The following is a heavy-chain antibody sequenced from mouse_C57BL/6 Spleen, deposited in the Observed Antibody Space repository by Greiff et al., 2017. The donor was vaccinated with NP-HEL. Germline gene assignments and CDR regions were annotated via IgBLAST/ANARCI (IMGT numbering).Heavy chain of an antibody. J-gene: IGHJ4*01. Sequence: QVQLQQPGAELVRPGSSVKLSCKASGYTFTSYWMDWVKQRPGQGLEWIGNIYPSDSETHYNQKFKDKATLTVDKSSSTAYMQLSSLTSEDSAVYYCARCDGDAMDYWGQGTSVTVSS. CDR1: GYTFTSYW. CDR3: ARCDGDAMDY. CDR2: IYPSDSET. D-gene: IGHD2-13*01. V-gene: IGHV1-61*01.